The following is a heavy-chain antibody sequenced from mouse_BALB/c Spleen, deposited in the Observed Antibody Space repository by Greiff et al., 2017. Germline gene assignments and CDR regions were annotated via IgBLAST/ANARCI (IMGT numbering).Heavy chain of an antibody. Sequence: VQLKQSGPGLVKPSQSLSLTCTVTGYSITSDYAWNWIRQFPGNKLEWMGYISYSGSTSYNPSLKSRISITRDTSKNQFFLQLNSVTTEDTATYCCASSYGGGTFAYWGQGTLVTVSA. CDR3: ASSYGGGTFAY. V-gene: IGHV3-2*02. CDR2: ISYSGST. D-gene: IGHD1-1*01. J-gene: IGHJ3*01. CDR1: GYSITSDYA.